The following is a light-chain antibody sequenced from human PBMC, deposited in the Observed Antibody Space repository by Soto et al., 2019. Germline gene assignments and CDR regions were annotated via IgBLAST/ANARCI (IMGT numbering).Light chain of an antibody. J-gene: IGLJ1*01. V-gene: IGLV2-14*01. Sequence: QAAGTEPESVSGAPGRTISISFTGTSSDIGGYNAVSWYQHHPGKAPKLIIYEVTHRPSGVSDRFSASKSGNTASLTISGLQAEDEADYYCNSFRLTHLTLFGTGTKVTVL. CDR1: SSDIGGYNA. CDR2: EVT. CDR3: NSFRLTHLTL.